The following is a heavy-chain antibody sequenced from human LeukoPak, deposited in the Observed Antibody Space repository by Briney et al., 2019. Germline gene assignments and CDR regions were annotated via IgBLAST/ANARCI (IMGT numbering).Heavy chain of an antibody. CDR1: GFTFSSYD. D-gene: IGHD5-24*01. Sequence: GGSLRLSCAASGFTFSSYDMHWVRQATGKGLEWVSAIGTAGDTYYPGSVKGRFTISRENAKNSLYLQMNSLRAGDTAVYYCARWVVEMATNDAFDIWGQGTMVTVSS. CDR2: IGTAGDT. V-gene: IGHV3-13*01. J-gene: IGHJ3*02. CDR3: ARWVVEMATNDAFDI.